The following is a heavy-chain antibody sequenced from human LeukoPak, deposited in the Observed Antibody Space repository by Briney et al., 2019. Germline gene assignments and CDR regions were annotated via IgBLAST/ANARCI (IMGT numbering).Heavy chain of an antibody. V-gene: IGHV4-4*02. CDR1: GGSISSSNW. CDR3: ARDRQRDAFDI. J-gene: IGHJ3*02. D-gene: IGHD6-25*01. Sequence: SETLSLTCAVSGGSISSSNWWSWVRQPPGKGLEWIGEIYHSGSTNYNPSLKSRVTISVDTSKNQFSLKLSSVTAADTAVYYCARDRQRDAFDIWGQGTMVTVSS. CDR2: IYHSGST.